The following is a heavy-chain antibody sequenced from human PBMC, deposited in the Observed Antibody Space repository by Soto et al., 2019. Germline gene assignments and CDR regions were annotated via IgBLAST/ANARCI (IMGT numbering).Heavy chain of an antibody. CDR3: ARVIASAADFDY. J-gene: IGHJ4*02. CDR2: ISAYNRNT. V-gene: IGHV1-18*01. Sequence: ASVKVSCKASGYTFTSYGLSWVRQAPGQGLEWMGWISAYNRNTNYAQKLQGRVTMTTDTSTSTAYMELRSLRSDDTAVYYCARVIASAADFDYWAQGTLVTVSS. CDR1: GYTFTSYG. D-gene: IGHD6-13*01.